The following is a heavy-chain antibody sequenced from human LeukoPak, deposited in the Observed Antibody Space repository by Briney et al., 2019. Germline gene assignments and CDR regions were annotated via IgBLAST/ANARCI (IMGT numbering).Heavy chain of an antibody. CDR3: AMESITMIVVVNQFDY. CDR2: ISGSGGST. D-gene: IGHD3-22*01. CDR1: GFTFSSYA. Sequence: GGSLRLSCAASGFTFSSYAMSWVRQAPGKGLEWVSAISGSGGSTYYADSVKGRFTISRDNSKNTLYLQMNSLRAEDTAVYYCAMESITMIVVVNQFDYWGQGTLVTVSS. V-gene: IGHV3-23*01. J-gene: IGHJ4*02.